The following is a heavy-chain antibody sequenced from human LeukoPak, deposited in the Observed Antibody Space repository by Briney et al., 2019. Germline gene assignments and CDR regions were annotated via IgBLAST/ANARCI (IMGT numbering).Heavy chain of an antibody. J-gene: IGHJ4*02. CDR2: IYYSGST. V-gene: IGHV4-59*01. Sequence: PSETLSLTCTVSGGSISSYYWSWIRQPPGKGLEWIGYIYYSGSTNYNPSLKSRVTISVDTSKNQFSLKLSSVTAEDTAVYYCARVFDSSGGYDYWGQGTLVTVSS. CDR3: ARVFDSSGGYDY. CDR1: GGSISSYY. D-gene: IGHD3-22*01.